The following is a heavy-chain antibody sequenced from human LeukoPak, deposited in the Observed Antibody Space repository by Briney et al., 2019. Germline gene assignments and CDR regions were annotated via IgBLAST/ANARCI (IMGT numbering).Heavy chain of an antibody. J-gene: IGHJ6*03. CDR2: IYYSGST. Sequence: SETLSLTCTASGGSISSYYWSWIRQPPGKGLEWIGYIYYSGSTNYNPSLKSRVTISVDTSKNQFSLKLSSVTAADTAVYYCASSPYSSSWYGGSYYYYYMDVWGKGTTVTVSS. CDR3: ASSPYSSSWYGGSYYYYYMDV. V-gene: IGHV4-59*12. CDR1: GGSISSYY. D-gene: IGHD6-13*01.